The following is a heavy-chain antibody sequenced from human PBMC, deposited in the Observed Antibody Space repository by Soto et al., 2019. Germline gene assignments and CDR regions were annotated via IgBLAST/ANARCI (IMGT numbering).Heavy chain of an antibody. CDR3: ARDGKGGRVGGLSFHELHYYYYGMDV. CDR1: GGTFSSYT. V-gene: IGHV1-69*08. D-gene: IGHD3-16*02. CDR2: TIPILGIA. J-gene: IGHJ6*02. Sequence: QVQLVQSGAEVKKPGSSVKVSCKASGGTFSSYTISWVQQAHGQGLEWMGKTIPILGIANYAQKFQGSVTCTVDETSSTGAMELRSLRAGDTAVSYCARDGKGGRVGGLSFHELHYYYYGMDVWGQGITVTV.